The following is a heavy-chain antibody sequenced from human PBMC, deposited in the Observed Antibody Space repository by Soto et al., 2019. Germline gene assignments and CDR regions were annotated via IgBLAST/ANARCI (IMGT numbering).Heavy chain of an antibody. V-gene: IGHV3-11*06. J-gene: IGHJ5*02. CDR2: ISPRSGYP. Sequence: PGGSLRLSCAASGFTFGGYDMSWIRQAPGKGLEWLSYISPRSGYPAYADSVKGRFTISRDNAKRSLYLQMMSLTAEDTAIYYCERGGGGGLLEPWGQGTMVTVSS. CDR1: GFTFGGYD. CDR3: ERGGGGGLLEP. D-gene: IGHD2-21*01.